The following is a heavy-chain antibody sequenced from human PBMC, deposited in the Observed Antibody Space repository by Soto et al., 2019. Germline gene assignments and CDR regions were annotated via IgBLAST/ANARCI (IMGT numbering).Heavy chain of an antibody. J-gene: IGHJ5*02. CDR3: AKDRLVVVAASDWLDP. V-gene: IGHV3-23*01. CDR2: ISGNSGST. Sequence: GGSLRLSGAASGFTFSDYGMSWVRQAPGKGLEWVSTISGNSGSTYYEDSVKGRFTISRDNSKNTLYLQMNSLRAEDTAVYYCAKDRLVVVAASDWLDPWGQGTLVTVSS. D-gene: IGHD2-15*01. CDR1: GFTFSDYG.